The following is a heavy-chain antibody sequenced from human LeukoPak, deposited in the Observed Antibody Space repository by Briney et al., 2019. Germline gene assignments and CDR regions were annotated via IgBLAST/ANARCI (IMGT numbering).Heavy chain of an antibody. CDR1: GFTFSTFA. J-gene: IGHJ5*02. D-gene: IGHD3-22*01. CDR2: IKQDGSEK. V-gene: IGHV3-7*03. Sequence: GGSLRLSCAASGFTFSTFAMSWVRQAPGKGLEWVANIKQDGSEKYYVDSVKGRFTISRDNAKNSLYLQMNSLRAEDTAVYYCARSLDYYDSSGYYPWGQGTLVTVSS. CDR3: ARSLDYYDSSGYYP.